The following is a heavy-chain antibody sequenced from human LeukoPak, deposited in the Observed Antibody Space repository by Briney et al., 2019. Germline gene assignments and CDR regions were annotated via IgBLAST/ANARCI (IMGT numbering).Heavy chain of an antibody. CDR1: GGSISSGGYY. J-gene: IGHJ4*02. Sequence: SQTLSLTCTVSGGSISSGGYYWSWIRQPPGRGLEWIGSIHYSGSTSYNSSLKSRVTISVDTSKNQFSLKLSSVTPADTAVYYCARQVYSSSWSYYFDYWGQGILVTVSS. V-gene: IGHV4-61*08. CDR2: IHYSGST. CDR3: ARQVYSSSWSYYFDY. D-gene: IGHD6-13*01.